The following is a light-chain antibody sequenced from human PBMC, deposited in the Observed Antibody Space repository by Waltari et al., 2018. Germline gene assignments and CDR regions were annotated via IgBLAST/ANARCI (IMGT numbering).Light chain of an antibody. J-gene: IGKJ1*01. CDR3: QQYSYWPGT. Sequence: TVMTQSPATLSVSPGERVTLFCRASQSVSRLAWYQQKPGQAPRLLIYATSTRAAGIPARFSCSGSGTEFTLTITSLQAEDFAVYCCQQYSYWPGTFGQGTKVEVK. CDR2: ATS. CDR1: QSVSR. V-gene: IGKV3-15*01.